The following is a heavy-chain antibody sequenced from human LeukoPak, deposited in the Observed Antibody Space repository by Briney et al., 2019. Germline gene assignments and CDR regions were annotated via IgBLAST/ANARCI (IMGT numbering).Heavy chain of an antibody. D-gene: IGHD3-22*01. CDR2: ISGSGGST. Sequence: PGGSLRLSCAASGFTFSSYAMSWVRQAPGKGLEWVSAISGSGGSTYYADSVKGRFTISRDNSKNTLYLQMNSLRAEDTAVYYCAKGATYYYDSSGLFEYWGQGTLVTVSS. V-gene: IGHV3-23*01. CDR3: AKGATYYYDSSGLFEY. CDR1: GFTFSSYA. J-gene: IGHJ4*02.